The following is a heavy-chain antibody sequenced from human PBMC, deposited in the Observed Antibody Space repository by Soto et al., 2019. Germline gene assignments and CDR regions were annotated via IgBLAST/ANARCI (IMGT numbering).Heavy chain of an antibody. Sequence: PSETLSLTCAVSGYSISSGHYWAWIRQPPGKGLEWIGSIYHSGDTFYNPSLKSRVTISVDSSKNQVSLKLTSVTAADTAVYYCARDPAAAADTDYWGQGTLVTVSS. J-gene: IGHJ4*02. CDR3: ARDPAAAADTDY. CDR2: IYHSGDT. CDR1: GYSISSGHY. D-gene: IGHD6-13*01. V-gene: IGHV4-38-2*02.